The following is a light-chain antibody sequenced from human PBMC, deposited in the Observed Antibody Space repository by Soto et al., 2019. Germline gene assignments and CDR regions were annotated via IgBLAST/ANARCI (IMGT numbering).Light chain of an antibody. J-gene: IGKJ5*01. CDR2: GAS. CDR3: QQYNTWPPLIT. Sequence: EIVMTQSPATLSVSPWERATLSCRASQSVSSNLAWYQQKPGQAPRLLLYGASTRATGIPARFSGSGSGTEFTLTISSLQSEDFAVYYCQQYNTWPPLITFGQGTRLEIK. V-gene: IGKV3-15*01. CDR1: QSVSSN.